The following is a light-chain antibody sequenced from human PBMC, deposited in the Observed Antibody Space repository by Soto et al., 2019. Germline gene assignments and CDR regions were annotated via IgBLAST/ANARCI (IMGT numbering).Light chain of an antibody. Sequence: EIVMTHSPATLSFSPGEIATLSCRASQSVSSNLAWYQQKPGQAPRRLIYAASSRATGIPDRFSGSGSGTDSTLTISRLEPEDFAVYYCHQYGSPPQTFGQGTKVDI. CDR2: AAS. J-gene: IGKJ1*01. CDR3: HQYGSPPQT. V-gene: IGKV3-20*01. CDR1: QSVSSN.